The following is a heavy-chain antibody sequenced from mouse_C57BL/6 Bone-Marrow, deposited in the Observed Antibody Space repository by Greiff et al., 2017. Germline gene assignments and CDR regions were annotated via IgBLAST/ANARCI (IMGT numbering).Heavy chain of an antibody. CDR2: IYPSDSET. V-gene: IGHV1-61*01. D-gene: IGHD1-1*02. J-gene: IGHJ1*03. Sequence: QVQLQQSGAELVRPGSSVKLSCKASGYTFTSYWMDWVKQRPGQGLEWIGNIYPSDSETHYNQKFKDKATLTVDKSSSTAYMQLSSLTSEDSAVYYCARGGGYYRYFDVWGTGTTVTVSS. CDR1: GYTFTSYW. CDR3: ARGGGYYRYFDV.